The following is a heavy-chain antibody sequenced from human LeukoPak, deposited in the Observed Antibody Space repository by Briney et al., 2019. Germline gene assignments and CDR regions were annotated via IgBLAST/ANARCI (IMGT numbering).Heavy chain of an antibody. J-gene: IGHJ4*02. D-gene: IGHD2-15*01. CDR2: ISGSGGST. V-gene: IGHV3-23*01. CDR3: AKDGPPIVVVVAATPGYFDY. CDR1: GFTFSSYA. Sequence: PGGSLRLSCAASGFTFSSYAMSWVRQAPGKGLEWVSAISGSGGSTHYADSVKGRFTISRDNSKNTLYLQMNSLRAEDTAVYYCAKDGPPIVVVVAATPGYFDYWGQGTLVTVSS.